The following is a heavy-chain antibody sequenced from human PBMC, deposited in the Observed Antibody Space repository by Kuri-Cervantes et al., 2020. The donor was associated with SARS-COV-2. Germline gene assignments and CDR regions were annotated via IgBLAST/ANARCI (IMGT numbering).Heavy chain of an antibody. J-gene: IGHJ4*02. CDR1: GYSFNDYY. CDR2: INPNSGGT. V-gene: IGHV1-2*04. D-gene: IGHD4/OR15-4a*01. Sequence: ASVKVSCKASGYSFNDYYIYWVRQAPGQGLEWMGWINPNSGGTNYAQKFQGWVTMTRDTSLSISYMELSRLTSDDTAVYYCARGAGSRGPMVVLGWGGAGRLDFWGQGTLVTVSS. CDR3: ARGAGSRGPMVVLGWGGAGRLDF.